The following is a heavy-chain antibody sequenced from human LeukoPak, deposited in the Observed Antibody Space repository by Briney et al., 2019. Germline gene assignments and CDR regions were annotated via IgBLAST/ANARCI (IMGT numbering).Heavy chain of an antibody. Sequence: PSETLSLTCSVSGGSLDPYYWSWIRQPPGKGLEWIGYIYYSGSTNYNPSLKSRVTISVDTSKNQFSLKLSSVTAADTAVYYCARGYSSSSEPFDYWGQGTLVTVSS. CDR1: GGSLDPYY. CDR2: IYYSGST. J-gene: IGHJ4*02. D-gene: IGHD6-6*01. CDR3: ARGYSSSSEPFDY. V-gene: IGHV4-59*01.